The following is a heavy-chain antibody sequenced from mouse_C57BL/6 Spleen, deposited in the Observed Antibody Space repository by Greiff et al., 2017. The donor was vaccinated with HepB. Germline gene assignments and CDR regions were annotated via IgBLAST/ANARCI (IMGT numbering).Heavy chain of an antibody. CDR1: GYTFTDYY. D-gene: IGHD2-5*01. V-gene: IGHV1-76*01. CDR2: IYPGSGNT. Sequence: VQLQQSGAELVRPGASVKLSCKASGYTFTDYYINWVKQRPGQGLEWIARIYPGSGNTYYNEKFKGKATLTAEKSSSTAYMQLSSLTSEDSAVYFCARAYYSNCLDYWGQGTTLTVSS. J-gene: IGHJ2*01. CDR3: ARAYYSNCLDY.